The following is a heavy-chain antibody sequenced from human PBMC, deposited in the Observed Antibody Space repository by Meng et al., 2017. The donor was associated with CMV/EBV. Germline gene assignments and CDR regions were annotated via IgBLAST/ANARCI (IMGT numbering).Heavy chain of an antibody. D-gene: IGHD3-3*01. V-gene: IGHV4-59*01. Sequence: SETLSLTCTVSGGSISSYYWSWIRQPPGKGLEWIGYIYYSGSTNYNPSLKSRVTISVDTSKNQFSLKLSSVTAADTAVYYCARGDYDFWSGYWVADVWGQGTTVTVSS. CDR3: ARGDYDFWSGYWVADV. CDR2: IYYSGST. CDR1: GGSISSYY. J-gene: IGHJ6*02.